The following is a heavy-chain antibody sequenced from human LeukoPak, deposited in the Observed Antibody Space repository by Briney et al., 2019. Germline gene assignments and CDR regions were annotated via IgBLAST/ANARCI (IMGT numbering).Heavy chain of an antibody. Sequence: GGSLRLSCAASGFTFSSYWMSWVRQAPGKGLEWVANINRDGGEKYHVDSVKGRFTISKDNAENSLYLQMNSLRTEDTAIYYCARAPVGSGSSYYFDYWGQGILVTVSS. V-gene: IGHV3-7*01. CDR3: ARAPVGSGSSYYFDY. J-gene: IGHJ4*02. CDR2: INRDGGEK. D-gene: IGHD3-10*01. CDR1: GFTFSSYW.